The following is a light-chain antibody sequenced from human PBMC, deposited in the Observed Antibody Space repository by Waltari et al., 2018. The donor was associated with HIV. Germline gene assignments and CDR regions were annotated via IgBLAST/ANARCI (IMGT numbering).Light chain of an antibody. CDR3: AAWDDSLNGFV. CDR2: TNN. CDR1: SSNIGSNT. V-gene: IGLV1-44*01. J-gene: IGLJ1*01. Sequence: QSVLTQPPSASGTPVQRVTISCSGSSSNIGSNTVNWYQQLPGTAPKLLIFTNNHPPSGVPDRFSGSKSGTSASLAISGLQSEDEADYYCAAWDDSLNGFVFGTGTKVTVL.